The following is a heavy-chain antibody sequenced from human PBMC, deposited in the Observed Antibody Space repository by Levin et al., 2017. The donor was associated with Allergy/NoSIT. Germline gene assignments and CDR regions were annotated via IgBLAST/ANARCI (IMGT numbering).Heavy chain of an antibody. CDR1: GFTFSSYW. CDR2: IKQDGSAQ. Sequence: GGSLRLSCVASGFTFSSYWMSWVRQAPGKGLEWVAHIKQDGSAQYYVDSVKGRFTISRDNAKNSLYLQMNSLKADDTAVYFCASSTSYAFDIWGQGTMLTVSS. J-gene: IGHJ3*02. D-gene: IGHD6-13*01. V-gene: IGHV3-7*01. CDR3: ASSTSYAFDI.